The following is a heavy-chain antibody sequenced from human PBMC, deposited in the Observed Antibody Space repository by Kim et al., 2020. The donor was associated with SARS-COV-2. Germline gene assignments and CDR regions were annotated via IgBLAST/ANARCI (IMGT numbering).Heavy chain of an antibody. Sequence: ADSVKGRFTIARDNSKNTLYLQMNSLRAEDTAVYYCAKDGGYYGSGRLDYWGQGTLVTVSS. D-gene: IGHD3-10*01. V-gene: IGHV3-23*01. CDR3: AKDGGYYGSGRLDY. J-gene: IGHJ4*02.